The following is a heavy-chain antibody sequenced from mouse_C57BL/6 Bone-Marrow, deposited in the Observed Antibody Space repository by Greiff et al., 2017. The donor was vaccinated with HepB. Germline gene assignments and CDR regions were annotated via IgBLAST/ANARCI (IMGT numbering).Heavy chain of an antibody. CDR1: GFTFSSYA. Sequence: DVMLVESGGGLVKPGGSLKLSCAASGFTFSSYAMSWVRQTPEKRLEWVATISDGGSYTYYPDNVKGRFTISRDNAKNNLYLQMSHLKSEDTAMYYCARGRGWRGCMDYWGQGTSVTVSS. V-gene: IGHV5-4*03. CDR3: ARGRGWRGCMDY. J-gene: IGHJ4*01. CDR2: ISDGGSYT. D-gene: IGHD2-3*01.